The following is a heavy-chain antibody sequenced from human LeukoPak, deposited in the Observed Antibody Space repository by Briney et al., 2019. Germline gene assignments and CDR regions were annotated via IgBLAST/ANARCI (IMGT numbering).Heavy chain of an antibody. CDR1: GFIFNKYW. Sequence: GGSLRLSCTASGFIFNKYWMSWVRQAPGKGLEWVATVREGGAEKYYVDSVKGRFTISRDNAKNSLYLQMNSLRAEDTAVYYCARVRGRGWSGGDFDYWGQGTLVTVSS. CDR3: ARVRGRGWSGGDFDY. CDR2: VREGGAEK. V-gene: IGHV3-7*01. J-gene: IGHJ4*02. D-gene: IGHD3-10*02.